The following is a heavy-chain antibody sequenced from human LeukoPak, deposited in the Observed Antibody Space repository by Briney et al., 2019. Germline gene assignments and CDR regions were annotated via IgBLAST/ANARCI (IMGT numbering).Heavy chain of an antibody. CDR2: IYYSGST. J-gene: IGHJ5*02. CDR1: GGSISSYY. CDR3: AGGIAAAGRARSWFDP. Sequence: PSETLSLTCTVPGGSISSYYWSWIRQPPGKGLEWIGYIYYSGSTNYNPSLKSRVTISVDTSKNQFSLKLSSATAADTAVYYCAGGIAAAGRARSWFDPWGQGTLVTVSS. D-gene: IGHD6-13*01. V-gene: IGHV4-59*08.